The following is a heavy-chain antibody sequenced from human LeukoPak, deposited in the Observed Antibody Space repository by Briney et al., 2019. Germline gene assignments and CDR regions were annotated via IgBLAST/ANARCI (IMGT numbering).Heavy chain of an antibody. Sequence: GGSLRLSCAASGFTFSSYGMHWVRQAPGKGLEWVAIISYDGSNEYYADSVKGRFTVSRDNLKNTLYLQMNSLRAEDTAVYYCARDFGSNSWYNWFDPWGQGTLVTVSS. J-gene: IGHJ5*02. CDR2: ISYDGSNE. CDR3: ARDFGSNSWYNWFDP. CDR1: GFTFSSYG. V-gene: IGHV3-30*03. D-gene: IGHD6-13*01.